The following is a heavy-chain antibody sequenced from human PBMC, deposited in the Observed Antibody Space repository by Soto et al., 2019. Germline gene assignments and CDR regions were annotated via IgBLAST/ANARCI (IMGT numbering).Heavy chain of an antibody. Sequence: GGSLRLSCAASGFTVSSKYMTWVRQAPGKGLEWVSLIQSGGTTYYADSVKGRFTISRDTSENTLHLQMDSLRVEDTAVYYCARDDVLFDGGPCYGIPLDVWGKGTPVTVSS. CDR1: GFTVSSKY. CDR3: ARDDVLFDGGPCYGIPLDV. J-gene: IGHJ6*04. CDR2: IQSGGTT. D-gene: IGHD2-15*01. V-gene: IGHV3-66*01.